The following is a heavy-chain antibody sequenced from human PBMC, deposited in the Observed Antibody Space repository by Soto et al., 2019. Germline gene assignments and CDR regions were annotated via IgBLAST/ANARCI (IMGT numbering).Heavy chain of an antibody. CDR2: IKTNADGATT. CDR3: TTHVLQVSDWIMFFDY. V-gene: IGHV3-15*01. Sequence: EVQLVQSGGGLGRPGGSLRLSCAASGFNFNNVWMSWVRQAPGKGLEWVGRIKTNADGATTDYAAPVKGRFTISRDDSEKTLYLQMSSLRTDDTAVYFCTTHVLQVSDWIMFFDYWGQGVLVTVSS. CDR1: GFNFNNVW. J-gene: IGHJ4*02. D-gene: IGHD2-2*03.